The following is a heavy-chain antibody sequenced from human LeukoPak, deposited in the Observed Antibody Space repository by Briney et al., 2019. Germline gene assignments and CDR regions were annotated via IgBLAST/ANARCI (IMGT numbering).Heavy chain of an antibody. Sequence: SETLSLTCTVSGGPVSSGSYYWSWIRQPPGKGLEWIGYTYYSGSTNYNPSLKSRVTISVDTSKNQFSLKLSSVTAADTAVYYCARGPGIDHWGQGTLVTVSS. D-gene: IGHD6-13*01. CDR3: ARGPGIDH. CDR2: TYYSGST. V-gene: IGHV4-61*01. CDR1: GGPVSSGSYY. J-gene: IGHJ4*02.